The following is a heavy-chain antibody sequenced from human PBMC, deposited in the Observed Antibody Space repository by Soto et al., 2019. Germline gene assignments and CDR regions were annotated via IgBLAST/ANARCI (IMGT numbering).Heavy chain of an antibody. Sequence: QPGGSLRLSCAASGFTFSSYGMHWVRQAPGKGLEWVAVISYDGSNKYYADSVKGRFTISRDNSKNTLYLQMNSLRAEDTAVYYCARSITMIVVVMGYWGQGTLVTVSS. D-gene: IGHD3-22*01. CDR3: ARSITMIVVVMGY. V-gene: IGHV3-30*03. CDR1: GFTFSSYG. CDR2: ISYDGSNK. J-gene: IGHJ4*02.